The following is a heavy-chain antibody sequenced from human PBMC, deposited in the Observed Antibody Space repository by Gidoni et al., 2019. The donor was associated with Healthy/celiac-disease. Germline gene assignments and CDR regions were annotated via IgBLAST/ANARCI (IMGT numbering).Heavy chain of an antibody. Sequence: GYADSVKGRFTISRDNAKNSLYLQMNSLRAEDTALYHCARTISSSHALYYYYGMDVWGQGTTVTVSS. J-gene: IGHJ6*02. D-gene: IGHD6-6*01. V-gene: IGHV3-20*01. CDR3: ARTISSSHALYYYYGMDV.